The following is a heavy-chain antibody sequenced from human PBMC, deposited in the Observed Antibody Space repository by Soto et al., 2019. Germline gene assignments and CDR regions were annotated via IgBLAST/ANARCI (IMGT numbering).Heavy chain of an antibody. CDR3: AHGYYDILTGYPN. D-gene: IGHD3-9*01. V-gene: IGHV2-5*02. Sequence: QITLKESGPTLVKPTQTLTLTCNVSGFSLSTSGVGVGWIRQPPGKALEWLALIYWDDDKRYSPSLTSRLTITEHNATNQVVLTMTNMHPVDTATYCCAHGYYDILTGYPNWGQGTLVTVAS. CDR2: IYWDDDK. CDR1: GFSLSTSGVG. J-gene: IGHJ4*02.